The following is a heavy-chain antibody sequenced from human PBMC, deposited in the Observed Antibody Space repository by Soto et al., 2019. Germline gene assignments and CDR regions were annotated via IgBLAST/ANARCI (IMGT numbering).Heavy chain of an antibody. CDR1: GFPFSSYA. CDR3: AKGHPYYDILTGYDY. CDR2: ISGSGGST. Sequence: GGSLRLSCAASGFPFSSYAMSWVRQAPGKGLEWVSAISGSGGSTYYADSVKGRFTISRDNSKNTLYLQMNSLRAEDTAVYYCAKGHPYYDILTGYDYWGQGTLVTVSS. D-gene: IGHD3-9*01. J-gene: IGHJ4*02. V-gene: IGHV3-23*01.